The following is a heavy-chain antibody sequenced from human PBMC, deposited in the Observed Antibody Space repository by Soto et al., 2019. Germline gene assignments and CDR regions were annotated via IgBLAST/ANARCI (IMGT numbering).Heavy chain of an antibody. CDR1: GFTFSSHW. J-gene: IGHJ4*02. Sequence: EVQLVESGGGLVQSGGSLRLSCAASGFTFSSHWMSWVRQAPGKGLEWVANIIKDGGDKYYVESVEGRFTISRDNAKNSLYLQMNSLRAEDTAVYYCARALYGGTTTFDSWGQGTLVTVAS. CDR2: IIKDGGDK. CDR3: ARALYGGTTTFDS. V-gene: IGHV3-7*05. D-gene: IGHD2-2*02.